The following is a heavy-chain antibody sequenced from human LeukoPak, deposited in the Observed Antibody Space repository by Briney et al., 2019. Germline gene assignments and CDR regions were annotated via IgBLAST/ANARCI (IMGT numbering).Heavy chain of an antibody. D-gene: IGHD6-13*01. CDR2: IRYDGSNK. CDR1: GFTFSSYG. Sequence: PGGSLRLSCAASGFTFSSYGMHWVRQAPGKGLEWVAFIRYDGSNKYYADSVKGRFTISRDNSKNTLYLQMNSLRGEDTAVYYCARDRMPLGSHSSSWDGALDYWGQGTLVTVSS. CDR3: ARDRMPLGSHSSSWDGALDY. V-gene: IGHV3-30*02. J-gene: IGHJ4*02.